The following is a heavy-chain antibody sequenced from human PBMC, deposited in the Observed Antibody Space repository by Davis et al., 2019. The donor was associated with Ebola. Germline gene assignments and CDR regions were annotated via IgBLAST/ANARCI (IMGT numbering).Heavy chain of an antibody. J-gene: IGHJ4*02. CDR1: GFAFASYS. CDR2: LWSGGLNT. V-gene: IGHV3-23*03. D-gene: IGHD2/OR15-2a*01. Sequence: PGGSLRLSCAASGFAFASYSMNWVRQAPGKGLEWVSGLWSGGLNTYYADSVKGRFTVSRDNSRNTLYLQTNSLRVEDTAVYYCTRGRHSEPTYDDYWGQGTLVTVSS. CDR3: TRGRHSEPTYDDY.